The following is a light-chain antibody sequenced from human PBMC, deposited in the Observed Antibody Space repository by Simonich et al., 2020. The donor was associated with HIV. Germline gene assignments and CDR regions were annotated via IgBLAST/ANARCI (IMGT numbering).Light chain of an antibody. V-gene: IGKV1-39*01. CDR2: AAS. CDR3: QQYYNFPS. Sequence: DIQMTQSPSSLSASVGDRFTITCRASQSITNYLNWFQQKPGKAPRLLIYAASSLQSWVPSRFSGSGSGTDFTLSISSLQPEDFATYYCQQYYNFPSFGPGTKVDVK. J-gene: IGKJ3*01. CDR1: QSITNY.